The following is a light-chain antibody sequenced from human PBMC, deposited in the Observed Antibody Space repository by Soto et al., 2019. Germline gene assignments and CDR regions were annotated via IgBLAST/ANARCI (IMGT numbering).Light chain of an antibody. CDR2: GNT. V-gene: IGLV1-40*01. J-gene: IGLJ2*01. CDR1: SSNIGAGYD. Sequence: QAVVTQPPSVSGAPGQRVTISCTGSSSNIGAGYDVHWYQQLPGTAPKLLIYGNTNRPSGVPDRFSGSKSGTSASLAITGLQAEDEADYYCLSYDSSLSASRVFGGGTKLTVL. CDR3: LSYDSSLSASRV.